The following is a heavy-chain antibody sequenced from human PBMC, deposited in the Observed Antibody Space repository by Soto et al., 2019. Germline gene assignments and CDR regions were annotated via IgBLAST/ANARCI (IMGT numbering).Heavy chain of an antibody. J-gene: IGHJ5*02. CDR2: INHSGST. D-gene: IGHD2-8*01. Sequence: SETLSLICAVYGGSFSGYYWSWIRQPPGKGLEWIGEINHSGSTNYNPSLKSRVTISVDTSKNQFSLKLSSVTAADTAVYYCARGAYCTNGVRYTRRPPLPGSRNWFDPWGQGTLVTVSS. V-gene: IGHV4-34*01. CDR3: ARGAYCTNGVRYTRRPPLPGSRNWFDP. CDR1: GGSFSGYY.